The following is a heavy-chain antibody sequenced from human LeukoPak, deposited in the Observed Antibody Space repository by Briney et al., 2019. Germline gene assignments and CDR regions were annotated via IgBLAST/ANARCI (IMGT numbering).Heavy chain of an antibody. J-gene: IGHJ4*02. CDR1: GFTFSSYA. CDR3: ARFDDSSGYYTAACLDY. V-gene: IGHV3-30-3*01. D-gene: IGHD3-22*01. CDR2: ISYDGGNK. Sequence: GGSLRLSCAASGFTFSSYAMHWVRQAPGKGLEWVAVISYDGGNKYYADSVKGRFTISRDNSKNTLYLQMNSLRAEDTAVYYCARFDDSSGYYTAACLDYWGQGTLVTVSS.